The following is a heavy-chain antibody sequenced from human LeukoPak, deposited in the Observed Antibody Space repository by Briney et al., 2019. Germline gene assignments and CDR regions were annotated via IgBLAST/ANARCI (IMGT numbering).Heavy chain of an antibody. CDR3: AFDV. CDR1: GFTFSGYS. Sequence: GGSLRLSCAGSGFTFSGYSLNWVRQAPGKGLEWVSSITSSGSSMYYADSVKGRFTISRDNAESSVYLHYCTRDIDDVLTGDDAFDVWGQGTVVTVSS. V-gene: IGHV3-21*01. D-gene: IGHD3-9*01. J-gene: IGHJ3*01. CDR2: ITSSGSSM.